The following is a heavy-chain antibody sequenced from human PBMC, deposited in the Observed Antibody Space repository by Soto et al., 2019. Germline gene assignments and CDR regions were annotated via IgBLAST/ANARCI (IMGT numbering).Heavy chain of an antibody. CDR2: INHSGST. CDR1: GGSFSGYY. Sequence: SETLSLTCAVYGGSFSGYYWSWIRQPPGKGLEWIGEINHSGSTNYNPSLKSRVTISVDTSKNQFSLKLSSVTAADTAVYYCARVGATVTTREISIYYYYMDVWGKGTTVTVSS. D-gene: IGHD4-4*01. J-gene: IGHJ6*03. CDR3: ARVGATVTTREISIYYYYMDV. V-gene: IGHV4-34*01.